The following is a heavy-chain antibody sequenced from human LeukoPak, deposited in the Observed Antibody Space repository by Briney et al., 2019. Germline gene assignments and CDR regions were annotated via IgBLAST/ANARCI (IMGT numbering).Heavy chain of an antibody. V-gene: IGHV3-7*02. CDR2: IKHDGSET. CDR1: GFTFTNIW. Sequence: SLRLSWEASGFTFTNIWTSWDRHAPGKGREWVSKIKHDGSETKYVDAMKSLFTISSTNAKYSLQLQMNSLRVDDTALYCCANNGGPHGMDVWGQGTTVTVSS. CDR3: ANNGGPHGMDV. D-gene: IGHD3-16*01. J-gene: IGHJ6*02.